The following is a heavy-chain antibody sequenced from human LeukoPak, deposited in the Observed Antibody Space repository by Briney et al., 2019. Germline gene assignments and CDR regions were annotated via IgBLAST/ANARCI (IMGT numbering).Heavy chain of an antibody. Sequence: GGSLRLSCASSGFNVSSNYMTWIRQAPGKGLEWVSLIYGADAAYYAESVRGRFMISRDNLKNTLFLQMNSLRVEDTAVYYCVTSTGQQFIPYDYWGQGTYVTVSS. D-gene: IGHD6-13*01. V-gene: IGHV3-66*02. CDR2: IYGADAA. CDR1: GFNVSSNY. CDR3: VTSTGQQFIPYDY. J-gene: IGHJ4*02.